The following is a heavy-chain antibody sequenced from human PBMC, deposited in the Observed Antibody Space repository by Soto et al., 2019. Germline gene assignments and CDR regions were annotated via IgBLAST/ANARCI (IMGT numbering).Heavy chain of an antibody. Sequence: SGPTLVNPTQTLTLTCTFSGFSLSTSGMCVSWIRQPPGKALEWLARIDWDDDKYYSTSLKTRLTISKDTSKNQVVLTMTNMDPVDTATYYCARTVYQTDAHYYYYYMDVWGKGTTVTVSS. J-gene: IGHJ6*03. CDR2: IDWDDDK. V-gene: IGHV2-70*11. CDR1: GFSLSTSGMC. D-gene: IGHD2-8*01. CDR3: ARTVYQTDAHYYYYYMDV.